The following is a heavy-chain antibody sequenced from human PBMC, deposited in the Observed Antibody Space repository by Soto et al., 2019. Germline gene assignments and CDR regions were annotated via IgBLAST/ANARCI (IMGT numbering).Heavy chain of an antibody. V-gene: IGHV3-7*03. CDR2: IKQDGSEK. Sequence: PGGSLRLSCAASAFTFSTYWMSWVRQAPGKGLEWVANIKQDGSEKYYVDSVKGRFTISRDNAKNSLYLQMNSLRAEDTAVYYCARGSTYYYDSSGYYIYNFDYWGQGTLVTVSS. CDR3: ARGSTYYYDSSGYYIYNFDY. D-gene: IGHD3-22*01. CDR1: AFTFSTYW. J-gene: IGHJ4*02.